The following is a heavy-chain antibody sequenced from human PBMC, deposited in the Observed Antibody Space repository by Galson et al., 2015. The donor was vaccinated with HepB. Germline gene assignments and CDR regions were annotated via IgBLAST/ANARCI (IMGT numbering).Heavy chain of an antibody. D-gene: IGHD3-10*01. CDR1: GFTFSDYY. CDR2: ISSSSSYT. Sequence: SLRLSCAASGFTFSDYYMSWIRQAPGKGLEWVSYISSSSSYTNYADSVKGRFTISGDNAKNSLYLQMNSLRAEDTAVYYCARIITRGGFAFDIWGQGTMVTVSS. CDR3: ARIITRGGFAFDI. V-gene: IGHV3-11*06. J-gene: IGHJ3*02.